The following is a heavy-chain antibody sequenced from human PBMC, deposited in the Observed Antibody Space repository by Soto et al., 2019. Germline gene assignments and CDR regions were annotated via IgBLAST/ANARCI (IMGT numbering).Heavy chain of an antibody. D-gene: IGHD1-1*01. CDR2: VHISGHS. CDR3: ARVRQGCSANNCYFDP. V-gene: IGHV4-34*10. J-gene: IGHJ5*01. Sequence: QSPDKGLEWIAEVHISGHSNYNPSLRSRVSVSIDSSKNQFYLNLNSVTAADTAIYYCARVRQGCSANNCYFDPWGQGTQVTVSS.